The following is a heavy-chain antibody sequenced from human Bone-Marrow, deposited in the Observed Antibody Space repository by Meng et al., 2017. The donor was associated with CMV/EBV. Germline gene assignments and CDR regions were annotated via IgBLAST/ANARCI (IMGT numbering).Heavy chain of an antibody. D-gene: IGHD6-13*01. CDR3: AREYSSSWYWRVY. J-gene: IGHJ4*02. V-gene: IGHV3-48*04. Sequence: GGSLRLSCAASGFTFSSYSMNWVRQAPGKGLEWVSYISSSSSTIYYADSVKGRFTISRDNAKNSLYLQMNSLRAEDTAVYYCAREYSSSWYWRVYWGQGTLVTVSS. CDR2: ISSSSSTI. CDR1: GFTFSSYS.